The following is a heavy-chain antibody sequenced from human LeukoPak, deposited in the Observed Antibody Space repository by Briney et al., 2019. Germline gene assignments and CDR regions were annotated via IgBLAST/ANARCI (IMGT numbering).Heavy chain of an antibody. CDR2: ISGSGGST. D-gene: IGHD3-9*01. V-gene: IGHV3-23*01. Sequence: PGGSLRLSCAASGFTFSSYAMSWVRQAPGKGLEWVSAISGSGGSTYYADSVKGRFTISRDNSKNTLYLQMNSLRAEDTAVYYCATRSRKRYSLFDYWGQGTLVTVSS. J-gene: IGHJ4*02. CDR1: GFTFSSYA. CDR3: ATRSRKRYSLFDY.